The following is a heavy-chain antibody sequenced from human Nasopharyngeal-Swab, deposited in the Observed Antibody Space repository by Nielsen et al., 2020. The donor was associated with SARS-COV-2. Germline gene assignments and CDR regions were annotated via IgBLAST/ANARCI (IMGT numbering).Heavy chain of an antibody. CDR3: ARRGQLWSPDGLGY. Sequence: SETLSLTCAVYGGSFSGYYWSWIRQPPGKGLEWIGEINHSGSTNYNPSLKSRVTISVDTSKNQFSLKLSSVTAADTAVHYCARRGQLWSPDGLGYWGQGTLVTVSS. CDR2: INHSGST. V-gene: IGHV4-34*01. J-gene: IGHJ4*02. CDR1: GGSFSGYY. D-gene: IGHD5-18*01.